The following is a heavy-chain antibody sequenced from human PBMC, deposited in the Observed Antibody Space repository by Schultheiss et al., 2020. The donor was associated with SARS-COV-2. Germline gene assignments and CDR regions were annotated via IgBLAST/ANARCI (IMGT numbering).Heavy chain of an antibody. J-gene: IGHJ4*02. V-gene: IGHV3-7*03. CDR3: VKEGDEMGTS. CDR2: IKQDGSEK. Sequence: GGSLRLSCAASGFSFNDAWMNWVRQAPGKGLEWVANIKQDGSEKYYVDSVRGRFTISRDNAKNSLDLQMNSLRVDDTAVYYCVKEGDEMGTSWGQGTLVTVSS. CDR1: GFSFNDAW. D-gene: IGHD5-24*01.